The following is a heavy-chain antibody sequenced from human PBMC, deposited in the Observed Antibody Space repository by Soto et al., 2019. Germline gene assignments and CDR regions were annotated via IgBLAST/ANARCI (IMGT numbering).Heavy chain of an antibody. CDR1: GGSISSGGHY. CDR3: ARTDIVVVPAAPNTYYFDY. CDR2: IYYSGST. D-gene: IGHD2-2*01. Sequence: SETLSLTCTVSGGSISSGGHYWSWIRQHPGKGLEWIGYIYYSGSTYYNPSLKSRVTISVDTSKNQFSLKLSSVTAADTAVYYCARTDIVVVPAAPNTYYFDYWGQGTLVTVSS. J-gene: IGHJ4*02. V-gene: IGHV4-31*03.